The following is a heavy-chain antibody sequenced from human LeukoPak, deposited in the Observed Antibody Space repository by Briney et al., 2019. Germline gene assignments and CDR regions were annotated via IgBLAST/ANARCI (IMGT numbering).Heavy chain of an antibody. D-gene: IGHD3-3*01. CDR3: ARPGIGGAFDI. V-gene: IGHV4-34*01. Sequence: PSETLSLTCAVYGGSFSGYYWSWIRQPPGKGLEWIGEINHSGSTNYNPSLKSRVTISVDRSMNQFSLKLTSVTAADTAIYYCARPGIGGAFDIWGQGTMVTVFS. CDR2: INHSGST. J-gene: IGHJ3*02. CDR1: GGSFSGYY.